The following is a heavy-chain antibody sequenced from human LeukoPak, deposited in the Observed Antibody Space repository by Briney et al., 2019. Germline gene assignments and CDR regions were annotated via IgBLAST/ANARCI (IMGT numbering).Heavy chain of an antibody. CDR3: ARVGYSSGWRAPDFDY. J-gene: IGHJ4*02. V-gene: IGHV3-21*01. CDR2: ISSTSTYI. CDR1: GFTFSIYG. D-gene: IGHD6-19*01. Sequence: GGSLTLSCAASGFTFSIYGMNWVRQAPGKGLEWVASISSTSTYINYADSVKGRFTSSRDNAKKSLYLQMNSLRAEDTAFYYCARVGYSSGWRAPDFDYWGQGTLVTVSS.